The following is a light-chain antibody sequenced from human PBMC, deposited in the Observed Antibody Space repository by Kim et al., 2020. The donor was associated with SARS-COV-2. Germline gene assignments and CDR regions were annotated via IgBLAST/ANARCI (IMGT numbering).Light chain of an antibody. Sequence: QRVTISCSGSSSNIGSNYVYWYQQLPGTAPNLLIYRNNQRPSGVPDRCSGSKSGTSASLAISGLRSEDEADYYCAAWDDSLSGNWVFGGGTQLTVL. CDR3: AAWDDSLSGNWV. V-gene: IGLV1-47*01. CDR2: RNN. J-gene: IGLJ3*02. CDR1: SSNIGSNY.